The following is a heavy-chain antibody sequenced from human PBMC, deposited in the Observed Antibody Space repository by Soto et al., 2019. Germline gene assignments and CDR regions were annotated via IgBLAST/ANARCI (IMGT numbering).Heavy chain of an antibody. Sequence: QVQLVESGGGVVQPGRSLRLSCAASGFTFSSYGMHWVRQAPGKGLEWVAVISYDGSNKYYADSVKGRFTISRDNSKNTLYLQMNSLRAEDTAVYYCAKDPRGYSYGPDAFDIWGQGTMVTVSS. D-gene: IGHD5-18*01. CDR1: GFTFSSYG. J-gene: IGHJ3*02. V-gene: IGHV3-30*18. CDR2: ISYDGSNK. CDR3: AKDPRGYSYGPDAFDI.